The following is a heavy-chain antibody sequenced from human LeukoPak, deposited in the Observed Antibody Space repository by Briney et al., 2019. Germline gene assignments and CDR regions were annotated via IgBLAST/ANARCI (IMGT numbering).Heavy chain of an antibody. J-gene: IGHJ5*02. CDR1: GYSFGIFG. V-gene: IGHV1-8*02. D-gene: IGHD4-23*01. Sequence: GASVKVSCKASGYSFGIFGISWVRQAPGQGLEGMGWMSPNSGYTGYAQKFQGRVTMTRDTSISTAYMELSSLRSEDTAVYYCARDYGANSGWFDPWGQGALVTASS. CDR3: ARDYGANSGWFDP. CDR2: MSPNSGYT.